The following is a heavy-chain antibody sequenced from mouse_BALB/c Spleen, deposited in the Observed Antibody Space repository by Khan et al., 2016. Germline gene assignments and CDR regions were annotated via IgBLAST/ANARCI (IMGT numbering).Heavy chain of an antibody. J-gene: IGHJ4*01. Sequence: QVQLKESGPGLVAPSQSLSITCTVSGFSIIAYGVNWVRQPPGKGLEWLGMIWGDGSTDYNSALKSRLNITKDNSKSQVFLKMNSLQTDDTARYYCARDGWGYYAMGYWGQGTSVTVSS. CDR2: IWGDGST. V-gene: IGHV2-6-7*01. D-gene: IGHD2-2*01. CDR3: ARDGWGYYAMGY. CDR1: GFSIIAYG.